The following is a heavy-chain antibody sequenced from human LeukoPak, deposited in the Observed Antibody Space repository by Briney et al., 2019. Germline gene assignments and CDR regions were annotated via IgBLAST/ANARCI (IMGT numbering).Heavy chain of an antibody. CDR1: GGSFSGYY. Sequence: SETLSLTCAVYGGSFSGYYWSWIRQPPGKGLEWIGEINHSGNTNYNPSLKSRVTMPVDTSNNQFSLKLSSVTAADTAVYFCARMPKPRTYYYDSSGYNPHFDYWGQGTLVTVSS. V-gene: IGHV4-34*01. CDR2: INHSGNT. D-gene: IGHD3-22*01. J-gene: IGHJ4*02. CDR3: ARMPKPRTYYYDSSGYNPHFDY.